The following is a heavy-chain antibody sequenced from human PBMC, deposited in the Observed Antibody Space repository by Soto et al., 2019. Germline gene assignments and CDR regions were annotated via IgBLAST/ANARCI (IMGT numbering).Heavy chain of an antibody. CDR2: IYYSGST. D-gene: IGHD4-17*01. CDR3: ANYATTVTSDY. Sequence: QVQLQESGPGLVKPSETLSLTFTVSGGSVSSGSYYWSWIRQPPGKGLEWLGYIYYSGSTNYNPSLKSRVTISVDTSKNQFSLKLSSVTAADTAVYYCANYATTVTSDYWGQGTLVTVSS. CDR1: GGSVSSGSYY. J-gene: IGHJ4*02. V-gene: IGHV4-61*01.